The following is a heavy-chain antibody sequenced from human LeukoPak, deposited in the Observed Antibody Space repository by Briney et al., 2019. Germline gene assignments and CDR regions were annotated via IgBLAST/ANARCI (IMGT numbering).Heavy chain of an antibody. J-gene: IGHJ3*01. CDR3: ARGFQWHPKPCVFDV. V-gene: IGHV4-59*01. Sequence: SETLSLTCTISGGSTSSYYWSWIRQSPGKGLEWICDIYYTGDTNDNPSLKSRASISIDTSNNQFSLRLRSVTAADTAVYYCARGFQWHPKPCVFDVWGQGTMVTVSS. D-gene: IGHD2-8*01. CDR1: GGSTSSYY. CDR2: IYYTGDT.